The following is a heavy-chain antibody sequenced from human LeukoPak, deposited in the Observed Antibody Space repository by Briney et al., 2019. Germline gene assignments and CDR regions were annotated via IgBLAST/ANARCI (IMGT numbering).Heavy chain of an antibody. V-gene: IGHV4-61*02. J-gene: IGHJ4*02. Sequence: SETLSLTCTVSGGSISSGSYYWSWIRQPAGRGLEWIGRIYPSGYTNYNPSLKSRVTISVDTSKNHFSLKLSSVTAADTAVYYCARDSPAVAGLFDYWGQGTLVTVSS. D-gene: IGHD6-19*01. CDR3: ARDSPAVAGLFDY. CDR1: GGSISSGSYY. CDR2: IYPSGYT.